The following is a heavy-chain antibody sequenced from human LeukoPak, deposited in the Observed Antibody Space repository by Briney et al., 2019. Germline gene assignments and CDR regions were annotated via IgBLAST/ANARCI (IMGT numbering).Heavy chain of an antibody. D-gene: IGHD4-17*01. CDR3: TTGPRGYGDYVFDY. V-gene: IGHV3-15*01. CDR1: GFTFSNAW. Sequence: GGSLRLSCAASGFTFSNAWMSWVRQAPGKGLEWVGRIKSKTDGGTTDYAAPVKGRFTISRDDSKNTLYLQMNSLKTEDTAVYYCTTGPRGYGDYVFDYWGQRTLVTVSS. CDR2: IKSKTDGGTT. J-gene: IGHJ4*02.